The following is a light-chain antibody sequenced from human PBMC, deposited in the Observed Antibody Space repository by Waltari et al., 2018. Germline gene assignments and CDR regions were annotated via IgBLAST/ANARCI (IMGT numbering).Light chain of an antibody. CDR2: GAS. J-gene: IGKJ4*01. CDR3: QQYGSPPLT. V-gene: IGKV3-20*01. Sequence: DIVLRTSRGTLSLVPGERATPSCRASQSVNNNYLAWYLQKPGQAPRPLIYGASSRAIGIPDRFSGSGSGKDFTLTISRLEPEDFAVFYCQQYGSPPLTFGGGTKVEIK. CDR1: QSVNNNY.